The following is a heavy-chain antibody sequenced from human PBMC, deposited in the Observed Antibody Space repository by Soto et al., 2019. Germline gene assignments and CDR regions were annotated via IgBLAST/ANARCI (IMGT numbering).Heavy chain of an antibody. CDR2: IIPIFGTA. J-gene: IGHJ4*02. Sequence: QVQLVQSGAEVRKPGSSVKVSCKASGGTFSSYAISWVRQAPGQGLEWMGGIIPIFGTANYAQKFQGRVTITSDKSASTAYMELSSLRSEDTAVYYCARATEHLWFGEFPFDYWGQGTLVTVSS. CDR3: ARATEHLWFGEFPFDY. CDR1: GGTFSSYA. D-gene: IGHD3-10*01. V-gene: IGHV1-69*06.